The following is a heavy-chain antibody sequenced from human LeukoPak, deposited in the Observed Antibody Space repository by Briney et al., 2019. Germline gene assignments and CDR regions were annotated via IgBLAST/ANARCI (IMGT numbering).Heavy chain of an antibody. CDR3: AREYRAVVVVMAISTAIDI. V-gene: IGHV3-7*01. Sequence: ASLILSCAAAGFTFSRVLMRWVRQAPGRGLELVSIIKQDGSEKYYVDSVKRRFTISRYNAKNSLYLQMSSLTAETTAVYYWAREYRAVVVVMAISTAIDIWSQGRMVT. D-gene: IGHD2-21*01. J-gene: IGHJ3*02. CDR1: GFTFSRVL. CDR2: IKQDGSEK.